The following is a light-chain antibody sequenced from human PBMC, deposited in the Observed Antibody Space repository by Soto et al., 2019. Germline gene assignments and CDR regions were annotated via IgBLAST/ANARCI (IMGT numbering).Light chain of an antibody. J-gene: IGKJ4*01. CDR3: QQRANWPLT. CDR2: NAS. CDR1: QTVGGY. Sequence: EIVLTQSPATMSLSPGERATLSCRASQTVGGYLAWYQQKGGQAPRLLIYNASNRATGIPARFSGSGSGTDFTLTISSLEPEDFEFYYCQQRANWPLTFGGGTKVEIK. V-gene: IGKV3-11*01.